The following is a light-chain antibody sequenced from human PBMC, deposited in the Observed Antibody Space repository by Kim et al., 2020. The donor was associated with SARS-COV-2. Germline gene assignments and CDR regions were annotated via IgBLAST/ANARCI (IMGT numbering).Light chain of an antibody. CDR3: SSYIRSSTNYV. CDR2: DVS. J-gene: IGLJ1*01. Sequence: QSFHNTCTGTSSGVGGSIYVSWYHQHPGKAPTLMIYDVSNRPSGVSNRFSGSKSGNTASLTISGLQAEDEADYYCSSYIRSSTNYVFGTGTKVTVL. CDR1: SSGVGGSIY. V-gene: IGLV2-14*03.